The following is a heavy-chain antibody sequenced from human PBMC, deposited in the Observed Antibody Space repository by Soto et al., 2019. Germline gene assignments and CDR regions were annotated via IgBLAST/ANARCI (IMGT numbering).Heavy chain of an antibody. J-gene: IGHJ6*02. CDR2: IYSGGST. CDR1: GFTVSSNY. V-gene: IGHV3-53*01. Sequence: GGSLRLSCAASGFTVSSNYMSWVRQAPGKGLEWVSVIYSGGSTYYADSVKGRFTISRDNSKNTLYLQMNSLRAEDTAVYYCASRTPYDSSGYYFSDYYYGMDVWGQGTTVTVSS. CDR3: ASRTPYDSSGYYFSDYYYGMDV. D-gene: IGHD3-22*01.